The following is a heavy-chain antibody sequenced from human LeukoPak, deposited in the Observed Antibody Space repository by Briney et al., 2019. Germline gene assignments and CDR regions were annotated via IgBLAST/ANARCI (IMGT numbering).Heavy chain of an antibody. J-gene: IGHJ6*03. Sequence: GASVKVSCKASGGTFSSYAISWVRQAPGQGLEWMGGIIPIFGTANYAQKFQGRVTITTDESTSTAYIELSSLRSEDTAVYYCARDSRLVGPYCGGDCYLSYYYYMDVWGKGTTVTVSS. CDR1: GGTFSSYA. V-gene: IGHV1-69*05. CDR3: ARDSRLVGPYCGGDCYLSYYYYMDV. D-gene: IGHD2-21*02. CDR2: IIPIFGTA.